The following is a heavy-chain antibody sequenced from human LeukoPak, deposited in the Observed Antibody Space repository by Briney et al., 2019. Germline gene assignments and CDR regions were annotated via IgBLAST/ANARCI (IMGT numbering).Heavy chain of an antibody. V-gene: IGHV1-69*02. CDR1: GGTFGSYT. CDR3: ARGGVPAPVGYWFDP. J-gene: IGHJ5*02. CDR2: IIPILGIA. Sequence: ASVKVSCKASGGTFGSYTISWVRQAPGHGLEWMGRIIPILGIANYAQKFQGRVTITADKSTSTAYMELSSLRSEDTAVYYCARGGVPAPVGYWFDPWGQGTLVTVSS. D-gene: IGHD2-2*01.